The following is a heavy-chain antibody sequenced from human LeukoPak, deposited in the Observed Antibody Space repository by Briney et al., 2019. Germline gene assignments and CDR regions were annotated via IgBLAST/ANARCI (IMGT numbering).Heavy chain of an antibody. D-gene: IGHD6-19*01. CDR3: AKDSYISGWGNYFDY. Sequence: GALGLSFAASGFIFSSYGMHWVRPAPGKGVGGGAFIQYDGNKKYYSDSVKGRFTISRDKSKNKLYLQRSSLRAEDTAIYYCAKDSYISGWGNYFDYWGQGALVTVSS. V-gene: IGHV3-30*02. CDR2: IQYDGNKK. CDR1: GFIFSSYG. J-gene: IGHJ4*02.